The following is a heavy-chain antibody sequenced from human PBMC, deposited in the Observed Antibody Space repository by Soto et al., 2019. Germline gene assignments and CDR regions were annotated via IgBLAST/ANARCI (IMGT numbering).Heavy chain of an antibody. D-gene: IGHD5-18*01. CDR2: IRSKYNNYAT. J-gene: IGHJ3*01. Sequence: EVQLVESGGGLVQPGESLKLSCAASGFTFSASAMHWVRQASGKGLEWVGRIRSKYNNYATVYAESVKGRFTISRDDSKNTADLQMNSLKIEDTAVYYCTRQDPVTAVENDAFDFWGQGTMVTVSS. V-gene: IGHV3-73*01. CDR1: GFTFSASA. CDR3: TRQDPVTAVENDAFDF.